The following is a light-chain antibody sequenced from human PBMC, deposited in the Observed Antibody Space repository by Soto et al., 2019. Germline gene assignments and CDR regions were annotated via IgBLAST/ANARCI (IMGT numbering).Light chain of an antibody. CDR3: LQYGSSPHT. CDR1: QSISIN. Sequence: DIQMTQSPSSLSASVGDRVTITCRASQSISINLSWYQQKPGKAPQLLIYAASSLQSGVPSRFSGGGSGTDFTLTITRLEPEDFAVYYCLQYGSSPHTFGQGTRLEIK. J-gene: IGKJ5*01. V-gene: IGKV1-39*01. CDR2: AAS.